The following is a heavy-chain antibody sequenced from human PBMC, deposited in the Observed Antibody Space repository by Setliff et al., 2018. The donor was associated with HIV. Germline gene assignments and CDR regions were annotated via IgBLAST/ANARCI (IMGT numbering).Heavy chain of an antibody. CDR3: AHRGYSDSFDP. CDR2: VYWDDDK. Sequence: SGPTLVNPTQTLTLTCTFSGFSLSTYGLSVAWIRQPPGKAPEWLALVYWDDDKRYSPSLRSRPTITKDTSKNQLVLTMTNMEPDDTATYYCAHRGYSDSFDPWGQGTLVTVSS. J-gene: IGHJ5*02. D-gene: IGHD2-2*02. CDR1: GFSLSTYGLS. V-gene: IGHV2-5*02.